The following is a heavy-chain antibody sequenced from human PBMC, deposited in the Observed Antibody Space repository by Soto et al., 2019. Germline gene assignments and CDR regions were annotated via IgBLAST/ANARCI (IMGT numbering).Heavy chain of an antibody. CDR2: IYPGDSDT. CDR1: GYSFTSYW. J-gene: IGHJ6*02. V-gene: IGHV5-51*01. Sequence: GESLKISCKGSGYSFTSYWIGWVRQMPGKGLEWMGIIYPGDSDTRYSPSFQGQVTISADKSISTAYLQWSSLKASDTAMYYCGGNGPRVYSDNYYSYYYGMDVWGQGTTVTVSS. D-gene: IGHD3-22*01. CDR3: GGNGPRVYSDNYYSYYYGMDV.